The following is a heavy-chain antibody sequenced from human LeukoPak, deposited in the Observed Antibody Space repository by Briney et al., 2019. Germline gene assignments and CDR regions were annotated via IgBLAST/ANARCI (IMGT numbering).Heavy chain of an antibody. Sequence: ASGKLSCKLSGYTLTELFMHWVRQSPGKGVGGMGNFDPEDVEVIYTHMFHRRVTMSDSTSTETGYNEFSSLTSEDTAVYYCATGLLWGSGVQSLQFDYWGQGTMVTVSS. CDR1: GYTLTELF. J-gene: IGHJ4*02. CDR3: ATGLLWGSGVQSLQFDY. V-gene: IGHV1-24*01. CDR2: FDPEDVEV. D-gene: IGHD3-16*01.